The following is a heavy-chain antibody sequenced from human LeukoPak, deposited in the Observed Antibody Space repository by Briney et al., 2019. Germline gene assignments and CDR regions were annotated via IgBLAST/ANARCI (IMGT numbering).Heavy chain of an antibody. D-gene: IGHD6-13*01. CDR2: ISSSGGST. CDR1: GFTFNTYT. CDR3: AKPKRGSGWSYFDY. V-gene: IGHV3-23*01. Sequence: GGSLRLSCAASGFTFNTYTMNWVRQAPGEGLEWVSAISSSGGSTSYADSVKGRFTISRDNSKNTLYVQMNSLRGEDTAVYYCAKPKRGSGWSYFDYWDQGTLVTVSS. J-gene: IGHJ4*02.